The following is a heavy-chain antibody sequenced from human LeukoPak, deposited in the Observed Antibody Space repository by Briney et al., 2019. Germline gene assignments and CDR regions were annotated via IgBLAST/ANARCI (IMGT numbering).Heavy chain of an antibody. J-gene: IGHJ4*02. CDR2: INTNTGNP. CDR3: ARGYSTLKSFIVATTHRNSISGY. V-gene: IGHV7-4-1*02. D-gene: IGHD5-12*01. CDR1: GYTFTSYA. Sequence: GASVKVPCKASGYTFTSYAMNWVRQAPGQGLEWMGWINTNTGNPTYAQGFTGRFVFSLDTSVSTAYLQISSIKAEDTAVYYCARGYSTLKSFIVATTHRNSISGYWGQGTLVTVSS.